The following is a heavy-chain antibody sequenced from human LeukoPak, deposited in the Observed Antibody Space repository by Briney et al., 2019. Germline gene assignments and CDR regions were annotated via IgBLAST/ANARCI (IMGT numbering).Heavy chain of an antibody. D-gene: IGHD4-11*01. CDR1: GISFSVYY. J-gene: IGHJ4*02. CDR3: ASVNYHRLDY. Sequence: GGSLRLSCVVSGISFSVYYMSWIRQTPGKGLEWLSFTSDTGTFTDYADSVKGRSTVSRDNAKNSLFLQMSSLRVEDTAVYYCASVNYHRLDYWGQGTLVTVSS. V-gene: IGHV3-11*03. CDR2: TSDTGTFT.